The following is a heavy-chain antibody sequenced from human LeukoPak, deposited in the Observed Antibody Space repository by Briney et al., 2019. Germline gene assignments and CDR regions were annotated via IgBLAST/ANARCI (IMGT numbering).Heavy chain of an antibody. Sequence: GGSLRLSCAASGFTFSSHSMNWVRQAPGRGLEWVSSISSSSTYIYYADSVKGRFTISRDNSKNTLYLQMNSLRPEDTAVYYCATPREGSSWYHYWGQGTLVTVSS. D-gene: IGHD6-13*01. CDR1: GFTFSSHS. CDR3: ATPREGSSWYHY. CDR2: ISSSSTYI. J-gene: IGHJ4*02. V-gene: IGHV3-21*01.